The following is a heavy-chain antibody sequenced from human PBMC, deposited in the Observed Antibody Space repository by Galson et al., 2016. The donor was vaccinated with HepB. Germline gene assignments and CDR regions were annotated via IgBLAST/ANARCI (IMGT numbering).Heavy chain of an antibody. CDR1: GYTFSSYG. Sequence: SCKASGYTFSSYGISWVRRAPGQGLEWMGWISAYNGNTNYAQKLQGRVTMTTDTSTSTAYMELRSLRSDDTAVYYCARDLIFAGTFDCWGQGTLVTVSS. CDR3: ARDLIFAGTFDC. V-gene: IGHV1-18*01. D-gene: IGHD3-10*01. J-gene: IGHJ4*02. CDR2: ISAYNGNT.